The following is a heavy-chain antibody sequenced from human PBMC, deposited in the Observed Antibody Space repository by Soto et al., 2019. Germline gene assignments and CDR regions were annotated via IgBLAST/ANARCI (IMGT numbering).Heavy chain of an antibody. J-gene: IGHJ6*04. CDR1: GLTISNAW. Sequence: EVQLVESGGGFIYPGGSLRLSCAASGLTISNAWMNWVRQAPGKGLEWVGRIKTNNEGGTTDYAAAVKGRFTVSRDDSKNTLYLQMNSLKIEDTAVYYCTTGSVEGVWGKGTTVTVSS. D-gene: IGHD2-15*01. CDR3: TTGSVEGV. V-gene: IGHV3-15*07. CDR2: IKTNNEGGTT.